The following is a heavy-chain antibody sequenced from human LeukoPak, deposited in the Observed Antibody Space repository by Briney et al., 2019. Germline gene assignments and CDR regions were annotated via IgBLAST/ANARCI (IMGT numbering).Heavy chain of an antibody. Sequence: SETLSLTCIVSGDSISSYYWSWIRQPPGKGLEWIGYIYYSGSTNYNPSLKSRVTISVDASKNHFSLKLSSVTAADTAVYYCARGGYSSGRAFDYWGQGTLVTVSS. V-gene: IGHV4-59*01. CDR2: IYYSGST. CDR3: ARGGYSSGRAFDY. CDR1: GDSISSYY. J-gene: IGHJ4*02. D-gene: IGHD6-19*01.